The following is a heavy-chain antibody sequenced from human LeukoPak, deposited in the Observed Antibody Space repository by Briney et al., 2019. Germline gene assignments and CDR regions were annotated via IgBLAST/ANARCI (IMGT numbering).Heavy chain of an antibody. CDR2: ISGSGGST. J-gene: IGHJ4*02. V-gene: IGHV3-23*01. D-gene: IGHD1-26*01. CDR1: GFTFSSYA. Sequence: GGSLRLSCAASGFTFSSYAMSWVRQAPGKGLEWVSAISGSGGSTYYADSVKGRFTISRDNAKNSLYLQMNSLRAEDTAVYYCARDPPVGYFDYWGQGTLVTVSS. CDR3: ARDPPVGYFDY.